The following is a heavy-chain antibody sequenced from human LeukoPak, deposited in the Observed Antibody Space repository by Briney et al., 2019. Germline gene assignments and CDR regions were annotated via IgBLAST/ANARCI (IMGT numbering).Heavy chain of an antibody. J-gene: IGHJ5*02. CDR3: ARGNSVVLWFGEFLNWFDP. CDR2: GDYSGST. CDR1: GDSFTSVTDY. Sequence: SETLSLTCTVSGDSFTSVTDYWAWIRQPPGKGLEWIASGDYSGSTYYNPSLKSRVTISVDTSKNQFSLKLSSVTAADTAVYYCARGNSVVLWFGEFLNWFDPWGQGTLVTVSS. D-gene: IGHD3-10*01. V-gene: IGHV4-39*07.